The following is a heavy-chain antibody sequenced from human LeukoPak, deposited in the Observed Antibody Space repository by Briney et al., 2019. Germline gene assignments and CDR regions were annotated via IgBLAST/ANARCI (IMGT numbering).Heavy chain of an antibody. V-gene: IGHV3-23*01. J-gene: IGHJ4*02. D-gene: IGHD3-10*01. CDR3: AIRYYGSGSYSY. Sequence: GGSLRLSCAASGFTFSSYAMSWVRQAPGKGLEWVSAISGSGGRTYYADSVKGRFTISRDNSKNTLYLQMNSLRAEDTAVYYCAIRYYGSGSYSYWGQGTLVTVSS. CDR2: ISGSGGRT. CDR1: GFTFSSYA.